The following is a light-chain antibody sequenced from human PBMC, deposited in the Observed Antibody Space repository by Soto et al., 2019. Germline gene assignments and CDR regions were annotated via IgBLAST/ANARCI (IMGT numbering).Light chain of an antibody. J-gene: IGKJ4*01. CDR1: QSVSSN. V-gene: IGKV3-15*01. CDR2: GAS. CDR3: QQYSNWPPLT. Sequence: EIVMTQSPAALSVSPGERATLSCRASQSVSSNLAWYQQKPGQAPRLLIYGASTRATGIPARFSGSGSGTEFTLTISSLQSEDLAVYYCQQYSNWPPLTFGGGTKVEIK.